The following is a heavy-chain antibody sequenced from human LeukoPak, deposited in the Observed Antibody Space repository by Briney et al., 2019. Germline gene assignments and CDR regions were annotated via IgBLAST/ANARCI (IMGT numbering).Heavy chain of an antibody. V-gene: IGHV1-8*01. CDR1: GYTFTSYD. J-gene: IGHJ6*02. CDR2: MNPNSGNT. CDR3: ARDTWKAYFDSGTYQTTYYGMDF. Sequence: ASVKVSCKASGYTFTSYDINWVRQATGQGLEWMGWMNPNSGNTGYAQKFQGRVTMTRNTSISTAYMELSSLRSEDTAVYYCARDTWKAYFDSGTYQTTYYGMDFWGQGTTVTVSS. D-gene: IGHD3-10*01.